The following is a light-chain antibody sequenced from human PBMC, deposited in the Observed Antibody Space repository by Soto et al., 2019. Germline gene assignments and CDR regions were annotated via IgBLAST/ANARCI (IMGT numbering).Light chain of an antibody. Sequence: DIQMTQSPSTLSASVGDIVTVTCRASQTIGSWLAWYQQKPGRAPKLLIFDASSLESGVPSRFSGNGSGTEFTLTISGLQPDDFASYYCQQYDNNPWTFGQGTKVDI. V-gene: IGKV1-5*01. CDR1: QTIGSW. CDR2: DAS. CDR3: QQYDNNPWT. J-gene: IGKJ1*01.